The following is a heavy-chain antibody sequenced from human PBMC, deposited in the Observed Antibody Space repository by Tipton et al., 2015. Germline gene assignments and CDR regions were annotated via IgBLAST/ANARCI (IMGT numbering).Heavy chain of an antibody. CDR3: ARVARPDIIYPNWFDA. D-gene: IGHD3-10*01. Sequence: SLRLSCAASGFTFTSHAMSWVRQAPGKGLEWVSSISSSSRYIYNADSVKGRFIISRDNAKNSLYLQMNSLRAEDTAVYYCARVARPDIIYPNWFDAWGQGTLVTVSS. CDR1: GFTFTSHA. CDR2: ISSSSRYI. V-gene: IGHV3-21*01. J-gene: IGHJ5*02.